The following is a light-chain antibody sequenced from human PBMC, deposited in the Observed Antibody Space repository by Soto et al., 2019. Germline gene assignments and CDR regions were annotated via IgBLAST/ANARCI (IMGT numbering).Light chain of an antibody. CDR1: SGHSSYA. CDR2: VDSDGSH. J-gene: IGLJ3*02. CDR3: QTWGTGTWV. Sequence: QAVVTQSPSASASLGASVRLTCTLSSGHSSYAIAWHQQQPEKGPRYLMKVDSDGSHIKGDGIPDRFSGSSSGAERYITISSLQSEDQADYYCQTWGTGTWVFGGGTKLTVL. V-gene: IGLV4-69*01.